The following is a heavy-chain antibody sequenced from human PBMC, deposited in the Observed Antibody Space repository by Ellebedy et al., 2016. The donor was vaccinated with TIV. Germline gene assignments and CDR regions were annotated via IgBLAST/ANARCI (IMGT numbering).Heavy chain of an antibody. J-gene: IGHJ4*02. CDR1: GFTFSSYE. D-gene: IGHD6-19*01. V-gene: IGHV3-48*03. Sequence: GESLKISCAASGFTFSSYEMNWVRQDPGPGLEWVSYSRSRGSDIYYADSVKGRFTLSRDNAKNSLYLQMNSLRTEDTAVYYCAREAFSSGCFDSWGQGTLVTVSS. CDR2: SRSRGSDI. CDR3: AREAFSSGCFDS.